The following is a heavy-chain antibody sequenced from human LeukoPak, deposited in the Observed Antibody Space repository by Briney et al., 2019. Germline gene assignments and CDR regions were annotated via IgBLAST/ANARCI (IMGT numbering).Heavy chain of an antibody. CDR2: IYSGGST. CDR3: AKDGNWARFEN. D-gene: IGHD7-27*01. Sequence: GGSLRLSCAASGFTVSSNYMSWVRQAPGKGLEWVSVIYSGGSTYYAESVKGRFTISRDNSKNTLYLQMNSPRAEDTAAYYCAKDGNWARFENWGQGTLVTVSS. J-gene: IGHJ4*02. CDR1: GFTVSSNY. V-gene: IGHV3-53*01.